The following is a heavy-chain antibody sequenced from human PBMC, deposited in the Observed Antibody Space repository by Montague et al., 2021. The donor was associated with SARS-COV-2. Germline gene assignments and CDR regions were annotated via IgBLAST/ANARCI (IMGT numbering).Heavy chain of an antibody. CDR3: AKDEELLWFGELFYDAFDI. D-gene: IGHD3-10*01. V-gene: IGHV3-23*01. CDR2: ISGSGGRT. CDR1: GFTFSSYA. Sequence: SLRLSCAASGFTFSSYAMSWVRQAPGKGLEWVSGISGSGGRTYYADSVKGRFTISRDNSKKTLYLQMNSLRAEDTAVYYCAKDEELLWFGELFYDAFDIWGQGTMVTVSS. J-gene: IGHJ3*02.